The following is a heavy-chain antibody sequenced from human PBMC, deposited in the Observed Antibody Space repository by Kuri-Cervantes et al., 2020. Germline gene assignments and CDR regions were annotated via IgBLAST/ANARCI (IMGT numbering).Heavy chain of an antibody. CDR1: GGSISSSSYY. CDR2: IYTSGST. Sequence: SETLSLTCTVSGGSISSSSYYWSWIRQPAGKGLEWIGRIYTSGSTNYNPSLKSRVTISVDKSKNQFSLKLSSVTAADTAVYYCARGVGYSSSSFYYYYYYMDVWGKGTTVTVSS. D-gene: IGHD6-6*01. V-gene: IGHV4-61*02. CDR3: ARGVGYSSSSFYYYYYYMDV. J-gene: IGHJ6*03.